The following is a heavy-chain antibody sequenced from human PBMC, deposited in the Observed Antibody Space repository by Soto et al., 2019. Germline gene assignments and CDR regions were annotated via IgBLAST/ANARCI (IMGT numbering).Heavy chain of an antibody. V-gene: IGHV1-46*01. CDR2: INPGGGAT. CDR1: GYIFTNYY. J-gene: IGHJ4*02. CDR3: ARGPFMTTVVTSYNY. D-gene: IGHD4-17*01. Sequence: GAPVKVSCKASGYIFTNYYIYWVRQAPGQGLEYIGIINPGGGATDYAQKFQGRLTMTTDTSTSTAYMELRSLKSDDTAVYFCARGPFMTTVVTSYNYWGQGTLVTVSS.